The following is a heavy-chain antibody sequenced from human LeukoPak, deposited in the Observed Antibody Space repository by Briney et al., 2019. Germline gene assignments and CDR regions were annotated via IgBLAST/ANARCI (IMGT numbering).Heavy chain of an antibody. CDR2: ISAYNGNT. D-gene: IGHD3-22*01. V-gene: IGHV1-18*01. CDR1: GYTFTSYG. J-gene: IGHJ4*02. Sequence: GASVKVSCKASGYTFTSYGISWVRQAPGQGLEWMGWISAYNGNTNYAQKLQGRVTMTTDTSTSTVYMELSSLRSEDTAVYYCARDRTYYYDSSGYRYRDGFDYWGQGTLVTVSS. CDR3: ARDRTYYYDSSGYRYRDGFDY.